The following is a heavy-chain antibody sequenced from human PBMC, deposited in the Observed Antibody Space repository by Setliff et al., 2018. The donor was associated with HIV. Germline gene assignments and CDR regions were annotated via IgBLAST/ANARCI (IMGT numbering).Heavy chain of an antibody. D-gene: IGHD3-22*01. CDR3: ARSPRNYDTSGYPVDV. V-gene: IGHV5-51*01. CDR2: IYPGDSDT. CDR1: GYSFTNFW. J-gene: IGHJ6*04. Sequence: PGESLKISCKGSGYSFTNFWIGWVRQRPGKGLEWMGIIYPGDSDTRYSPSFQGQVTISADKSISTAYLQWSSLKASDTAMYYCARSPRNYDTSGYPVDVWGKGTTVTVSS.